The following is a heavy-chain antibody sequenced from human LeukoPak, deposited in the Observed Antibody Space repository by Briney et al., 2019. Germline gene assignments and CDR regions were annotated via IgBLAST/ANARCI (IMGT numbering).Heavy chain of an antibody. CDR3: ARGQENGSGSYHY. CDR2: INHSGST. D-gene: IGHD3-10*01. V-gene: IGHV4-34*01. Sequence: SETLSLTRAVYGGSFSGYYWSWIRQPPGKGLEWIGEINHSGSTNYNPSLKSRVTISVDTSKNQFSLKLSSVTAADTAVYYCARGQENGSGSYHYWGQGTLVTVSS. CDR1: GGSFSGYY. J-gene: IGHJ4*02.